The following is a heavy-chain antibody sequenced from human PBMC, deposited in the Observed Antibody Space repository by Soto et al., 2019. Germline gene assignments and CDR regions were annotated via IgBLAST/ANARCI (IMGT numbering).Heavy chain of an antibody. J-gene: IGHJ4*02. D-gene: IGHD3-22*01. CDR1: GFSLSTSEVA. CDR3: VRDSSGYYGFDY. CDR2: IYWDDDK. V-gene: IGHV2-5*04. Sequence: QITLKESGPTLVKPTQTLTLTCTFSGFSLSTSEVAVGWIRQPPGKALEWVALIYWDDDKRYSPSLKSRLTIPKDTPKHQVVLTMTNMDPVDTGTYYCVRDSSGYYGFDYWGQGTLVTVSS.